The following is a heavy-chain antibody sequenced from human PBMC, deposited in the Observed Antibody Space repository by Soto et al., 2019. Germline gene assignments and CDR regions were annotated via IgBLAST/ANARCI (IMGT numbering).Heavy chain of an antibody. D-gene: IGHD6-13*01. Sequence: SVKVSCKASGGTLSSYAISWVRQAPGQGLEWMGGIIPIFGTANYAQKFQGRVTITADESTSTAYMELSSLRSEDTAVYYCARSRGIAAASTAFDIWGQGTMVTVSS. J-gene: IGHJ3*02. CDR1: GGTLSSYA. CDR2: IIPIFGTA. V-gene: IGHV1-69*13. CDR3: ARSRGIAAASTAFDI.